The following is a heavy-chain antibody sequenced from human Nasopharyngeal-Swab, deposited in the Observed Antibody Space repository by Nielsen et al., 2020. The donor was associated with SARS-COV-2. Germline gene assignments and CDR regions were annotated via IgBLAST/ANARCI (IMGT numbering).Heavy chain of an antibody. J-gene: IGHJ4*02. V-gene: IGHV3-74*01. Sequence: GESLKISCVASGVIFSKYWMHWVRQAPGKWLVWVSRVNQDGSRTDYADSVRGRFTISRDDAKNTLYLQMNSLRVEDTAVYYCVKHQGSSSDQWGQGTLVTVSS. CDR3: VKHQGSSSDQ. CDR2: VNQDGSRT. CDR1: GVIFSKYW.